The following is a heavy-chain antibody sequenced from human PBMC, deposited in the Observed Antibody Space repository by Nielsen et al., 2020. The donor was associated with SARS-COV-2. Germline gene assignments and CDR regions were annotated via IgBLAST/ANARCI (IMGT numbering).Heavy chain of an antibody. J-gene: IGHJ4*02. Sequence: ASVKVSCKASGYTFTGYYMHWVRQAPGQGLEWMGRINPNSGGTNYAQKFQGRVTMTRDTSISTAYMELSRLRSDDTAVYYCARESLRGSSALVRSPFDYWGQGTLVTVSS. D-gene: IGHD3-16*01. CDR1: GYTFTGYY. V-gene: IGHV1-2*06. CDR3: ARESLRGSSALVRSPFDY. CDR2: INPNSGGT.